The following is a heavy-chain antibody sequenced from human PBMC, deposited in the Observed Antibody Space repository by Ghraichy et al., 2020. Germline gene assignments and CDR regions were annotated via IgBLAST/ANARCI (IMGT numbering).Heavy chain of an antibody. CDR1: GGSISSSSYY. J-gene: IGHJ4*02. CDR3: ASMGESSWVDY. D-gene: IGHD6-13*01. CDR2: IYYSGST. Sequence: SETLSLTCTVSGGSISSSSYYWGWIHQPPGKGLEWIGSIYYSGSTYYNPSLKSRVTILVDTSKNQFSLKLSSVTAADTAVYYCASMGESSWVDYWGQGTLVTVSS. V-gene: IGHV4-39*07.